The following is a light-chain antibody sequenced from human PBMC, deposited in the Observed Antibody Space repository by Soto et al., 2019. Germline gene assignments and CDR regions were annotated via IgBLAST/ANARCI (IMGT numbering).Light chain of an antibody. CDR3: QQYNIWPYT. CDR1: QSLNTK. V-gene: IGKV3-15*01. Sequence: DIVMTQSPATLSVSPGERATLSCGASQSLNTKSAWYQQKPGQAPRLLISGATARAPGIPARFSGSGSGTEFTLTISSLQSEDFAVYFCQQYNIWPYTFGQGTKVDIK. J-gene: IGKJ2*01. CDR2: GAT.